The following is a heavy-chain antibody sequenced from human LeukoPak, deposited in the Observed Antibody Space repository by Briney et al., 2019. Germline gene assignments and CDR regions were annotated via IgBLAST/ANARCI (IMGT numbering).Heavy chain of an antibody. CDR1: GGSINSFF. V-gene: IGHV4-59*01. D-gene: IGHD4-17*01. Sequence: SETLSLTCTVSGGSINSFFWTWIRQLPGKGLEWTEYIYYSGSTNYNPSPKSRVTISVDSSRTRFSLKLSSVTAADTAVYYCARGRTTVTSYAFDIWGQGTMVTVSS. CDR2: IYYSGST. J-gene: IGHJ3*02. CDR3: ARGRTTVTSYAFDI.